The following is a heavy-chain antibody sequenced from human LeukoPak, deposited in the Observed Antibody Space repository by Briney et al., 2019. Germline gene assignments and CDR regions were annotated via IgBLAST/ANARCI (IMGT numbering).Heavy chain of an antibody. J-gene: IGHJ4*02. V-gene: IGHV4-59*10. CDR3: ARVSVGSGSSWYPPYFDY. CDR2: IYTSGST. Sequence: SETLSLTCAVYGGSFSGYYWSWIRQPPGKGLEWIGRIYTSGSTNYNPSLKSRVTMSVDTSKNQFSLQLNSVTPEDTAVYYCARVSVGSGSSWYPPYFDYWGQGTLVTVSS. CDR1: GGSFSGYY. D-gene: IGHD6-13*01.